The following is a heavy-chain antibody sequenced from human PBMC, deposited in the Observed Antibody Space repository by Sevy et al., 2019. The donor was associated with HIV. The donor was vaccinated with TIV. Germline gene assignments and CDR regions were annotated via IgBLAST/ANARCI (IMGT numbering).Heavy chain of an antibody. CDR2: ISGSGGST. V-gene: IGHV3-23*01. CDR1: GFTFSSYA. CDR3: AKDNYYDSRAPRGWFDP. Sequence: GGSLRLSCAASGFTFSSYAMSWVRQARGKGLEWVSAISGSGGSTYYADSVKGRFTVSRDNSKNTVYLQMNSLRAEDTAVYYCAKDNYYDSRAPRGWFDPWGQGTLVTVSS. J-gene: IGHJ5*02. D-gene: IGHD3-22*01.